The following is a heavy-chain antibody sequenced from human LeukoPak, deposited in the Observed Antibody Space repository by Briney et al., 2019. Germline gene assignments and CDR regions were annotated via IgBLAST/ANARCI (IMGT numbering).Heavy chain of an antibody. D-gene: IGHD3-10*01. CDR2: IDSNSRSI. CDR3: AREELEAFYI. Sequence: PGGSLRLSCAASGFTFSTYSMNWVRQAPGKGLEWVSSIDSNSRSIYYAVSMKGRFTISRDDAKNSLYLQMNSLRAEDTAVYYCAREELEAFYIWGQGTLVTVSS. J-gene: IGHJ3*02. V-gene: IGHV3-21*06. CDR1: GFTFSTYS.